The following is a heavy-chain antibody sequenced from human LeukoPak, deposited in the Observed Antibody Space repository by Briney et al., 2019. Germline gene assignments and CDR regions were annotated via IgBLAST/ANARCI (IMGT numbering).Heavy chain of an antibody. CDR1: GFAFSSSW. D-gene: IGHD3-9*01. V-gene: IGHV3-7*01. J-gene: IGHJ4*02. Sequence: GGSLRLSCAASGFAFSSSWMTWVRQAPGKGLEWVASMNEDGGEIHYVDSVKGRFIISRDNAKNSLYLQMNSLRAEDTAVYYCASSLTGYYVLCRWGQGTLVTVSS. CDR2: MNEDGGEI. CDR3: ASSLTGYYVLCR.